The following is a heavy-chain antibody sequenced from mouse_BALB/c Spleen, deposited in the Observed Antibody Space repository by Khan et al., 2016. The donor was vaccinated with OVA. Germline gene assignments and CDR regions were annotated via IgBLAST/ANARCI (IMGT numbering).Heavy chain of an antibody. V-gene: IGHV1-39*01. CDR1: GYSFTGYN. D-gene: IGHD2-10*02. CDR3: TRGYGNYVGCYFDY. Sequence: VQLKQSGPELEKPGASVKISCKASGYSFTGYNMNWVKQSNGKSLEWIGNIDPYYGGATYNQKFKGKATLTVDKSSSTAYMQLKSLTSEDSAVYYCTRGYGNYVGCYFDYWGQGTTVTVSS. CDR2: IDPYYGGA. J-gene: IGHJ2*01.